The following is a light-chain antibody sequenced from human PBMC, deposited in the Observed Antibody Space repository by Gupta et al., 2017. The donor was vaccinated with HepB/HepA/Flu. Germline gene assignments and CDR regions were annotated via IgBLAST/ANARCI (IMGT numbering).Light chain of an antibody. CDR3: QQGLKTPIT. Sequence: DIQMTQSPSSLSASVGDRVTITCRASQSIRNYLNWYQHKPGKAPKLLIYSASTLKNEVPSRFSGSGSGTEFTLTISSLQPEDFAAYYCQQGLKTPITFGQRTRMELK. J-gene: IGKJ5*01. V-gene: IGKV1-39*01. CDR2: SAS. CDR1: QSIRNY.